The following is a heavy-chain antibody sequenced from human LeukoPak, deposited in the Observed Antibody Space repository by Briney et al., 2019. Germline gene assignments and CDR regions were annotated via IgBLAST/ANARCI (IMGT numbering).Heavy chain of an antibody. CDR3: AKDRTMQAY. D-gene: IGHD3-3*01. V-gene: IGHV3-7*03. Sequence: GGSLRLSCAASGFTFSNYWMSWVRPTPAKGLARVANIKEDGSDKYNVDSLKGRFTISRDNAKNSLYLQMNSLRAEDTALYYCAKDRTMQAYWGQGTLVTVSS. CDR2: IKEDGSDK. CDR1: GFTFSNYW. J-gene: IGHJ4*02.